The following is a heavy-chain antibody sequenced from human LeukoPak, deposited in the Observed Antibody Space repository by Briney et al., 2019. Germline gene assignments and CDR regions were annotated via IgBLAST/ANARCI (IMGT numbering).Heavy chain of an antibody. D-gene: IGHD4-17*01. CDR2: INHSGST. CDR1: GGSFSGYY. Sequence: PSETLSLTCAVYGGSFSGYYWSWIRQPPGKGLEWIGEINHSGSTNYNPPLKSRVTISVDTSKNQFSLKLSSVTAADTAVYYCARGRLRRRYWFDPWGQGTLVTVSS. CDR3: ARGRLRRRYWFDP. J-gene: IGHJ5*02. V-gene: IGHV4-34*01.